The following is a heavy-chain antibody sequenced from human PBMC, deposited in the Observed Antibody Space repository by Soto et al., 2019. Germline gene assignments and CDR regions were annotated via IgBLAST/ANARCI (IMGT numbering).Heavy chain of an antibody. V-gene: IGHV4-34*01. CDR2: INHSGST. D-gene: IGHD2-8*02. J-gene: IGHJ4*02. CDR1: GGSFSGYY. Sequence: SETLSLTCAVYGGSFSGYYWTWIRQPPGTGLEWIGEINHSGSTNYNPSLKSRVTISVDTSKNQFSLKLTSVTAADTAVYYCARDKITGLFDYWGQGTLVPVSS. CDR3: ARDKITGLFDY.